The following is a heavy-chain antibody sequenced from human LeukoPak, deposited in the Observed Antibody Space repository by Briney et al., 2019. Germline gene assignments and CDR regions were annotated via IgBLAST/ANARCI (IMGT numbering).Heavy chain of an antibody. CDR2: IKQHEK. D-gene: IGHD6-13*01. CDR1: GLTFDNIW. V-gene: IGHV3-7*01. J-gene: IGHJ4*02. CDR3: ATTQIIPEAA. Sequence: GGSLRLSCAVYGLTFDNIWMNWVRQAPGEGLEWLANIKQHEKYYVDSVKGRFTISRDTAKNSLYLQMNSLRSEDTAVYYCATTQIIPEAAWGQGTLVTVSS.